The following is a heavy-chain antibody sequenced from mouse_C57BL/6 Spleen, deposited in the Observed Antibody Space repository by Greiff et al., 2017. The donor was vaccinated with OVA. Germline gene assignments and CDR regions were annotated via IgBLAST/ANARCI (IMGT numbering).Heavy chain of an antibody. CDR1: GYSITSGYY. J-gene: IGHJ2*01. Sequence: EVKLMESGPGLVKPSQSLSLTCSVTGYSITSGYYWNWIRQFPGNKLEWMGYISYDGSNNYNPSLKNRISITRDTSKNQFFLKLNSVTTEDTATYYCASYYYGSSIFDYWGQGTTLTVSS. V-gene: IGHV3-6*01. CDR3: ASYYYGSSIFDY. D-gene: IGHD1-1*01. CDR2: ISYDGSN.